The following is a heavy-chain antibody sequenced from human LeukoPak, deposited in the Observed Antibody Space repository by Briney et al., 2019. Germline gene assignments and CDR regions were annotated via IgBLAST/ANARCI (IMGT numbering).Heavy chain of an antibody. CDR3: ARDMRSSGWYDDFDY. Sequence: ASVKVSCKASGYTFTSYGISWVRQAPGQGLEWMGWISAYNGNTNYAQKLQGRVTMTTDTSTSTAYMELRSLRSDDTAVYYCARDMRSSGWYDDFDYWGQGTLVTVSS. CDR2: ISAYNGNT. V-gene: IGHV1-18*01. D-gene: IGHD6-19*01. CDR1: GYTFTSYG. J-gene: IGHJ4*02.